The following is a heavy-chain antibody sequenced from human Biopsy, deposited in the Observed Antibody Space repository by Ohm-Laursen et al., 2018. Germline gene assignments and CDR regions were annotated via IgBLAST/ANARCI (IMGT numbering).Heavy chain of an antibody. CDR2: IYYSGST. Sequence: GTLSLTCTVSGDSISTSTTYYWAWLRQPPGKGLEWIGYIYYSGSTNYNPSLKSRVTISVDTSKNQFSLRLNSVTAADTAVYYCARATNSTGWPYYYFYGMDVWGQGATVTASS. CDR1: GDSISTSTTYY. V-gene: IGHV4-61*05. D-gene: IGHD2/OR15-2a*01. J-gene: IGHJ6*02. CDR3: ARATNSTGWPYYYFYGMDV.